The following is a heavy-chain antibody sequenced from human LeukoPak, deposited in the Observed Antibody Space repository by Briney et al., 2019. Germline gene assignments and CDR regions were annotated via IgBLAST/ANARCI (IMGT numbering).Heavy chain of an antibody. V-gene: IGHV3-48*03. CDR1: GFDLSTYE. J-gene: IGHJ5*02. Sequence: GGSLRLSCAASGFDLSTYEMNWVRQAPGKGLEWIADITISGHTKNYADSVKGRFTISRDNARTSLYLQMNSLRVEDTGAYYCARGDPHADLWGQGTLVTVSS. CDR3: ARGDPHADL. CDR2: ITISGHTK.